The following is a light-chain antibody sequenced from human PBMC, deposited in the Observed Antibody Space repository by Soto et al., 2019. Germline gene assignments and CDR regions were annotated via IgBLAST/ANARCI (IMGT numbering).Light chain of an antibody. J-gene: IGKJ4*01. CDR3: QQYGGSPLT. Sequence: EIVLTQSPGTLSLSPGERATLSCRASQSVSSSYLAWYQQKPGQAPRLLIYGASSRATDIPDRFSGSGSGTDFTLTITSLEPEDFAVDYCQQYGGSPLTFGGGTKVEIK. CDR2: GAS. V-gene: IGKV3-20*01. CDR1: QSVSSSY.